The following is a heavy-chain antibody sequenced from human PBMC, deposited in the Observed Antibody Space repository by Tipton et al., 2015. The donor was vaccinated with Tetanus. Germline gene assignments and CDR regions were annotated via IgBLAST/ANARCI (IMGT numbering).Heavy chain of an antibody. J-gene: IGHJ5*02. CDR2: IYDSGNT. V-gene: IGHV4-31*03. CDR3: ARLHPPRGFPYGGLHP. Sequence: TLSLTCTVSGGSISTGGYSWNWIRQLPGKGLEWIGYIYDSGNTLYNPSLKSRVTISVDASKTQFSLKLTSVTAADTAVYYCARLHPPRGFPYGGLHPWGQGTLVPVSS. CDR1: GGSISTGGYS. D-gene: IGHD3-16*01.